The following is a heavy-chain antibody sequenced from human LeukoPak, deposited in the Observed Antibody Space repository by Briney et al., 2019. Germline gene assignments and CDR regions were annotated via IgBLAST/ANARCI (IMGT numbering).Heavy chain of an antibody. Sequence: SGPTLVNPTQTLTLTRTFSGFSLSTSGVGVGWIRQPPGKALEWLALIYWDDDKRYSPSLKSRLTITKDTSKNQVVLTMTNMDPVDTATYYCALSRNTFGGVIADFDYWGQGTLVTVSS. CDR3: ALSRNTFGGVIADFDY. V-gene: IGHV2-5*02. CDR1: GFSLSTSGVG. J-gene: IGHJ4*02. D-gene: IGHD3-16*02. CDR2: IYWDDDK.